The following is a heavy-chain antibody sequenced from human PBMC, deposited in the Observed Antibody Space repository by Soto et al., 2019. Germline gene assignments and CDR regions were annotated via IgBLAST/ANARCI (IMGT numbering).Heavy chain of an antibody. V-gene: IGHV4-31*03. Sequence: QVQLQESGPGLVKPSQTLSLTCSVSGDSISRYGLYWSWIRQPPGKGLEWIGYISYSGNPYFNPSLRSRATISIDTSKNQFSLRLSSVTAADTAVYYCATRGITLYHFDSWGQGTLVTVSS. J-gene: IGHJ4*02. CDR2: ISYSGNP. CDR3: ATRGITLYHFDS. D-gene: IGHD3-10*01. CDR1: GDSISRYGLY.